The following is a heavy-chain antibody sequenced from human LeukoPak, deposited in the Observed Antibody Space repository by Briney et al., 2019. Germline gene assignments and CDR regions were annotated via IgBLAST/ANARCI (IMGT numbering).Heavy chain of an antibody. V-gene: IGHV1-18*01. CDR3: ARGPRLHYYYYLDV. CDR1: GYAFTSYG. Sequence: ASVKVSCKASGYAFTSYGISWVRQAPGQGLEWMGWISAYNGNTNYAQKLQGRVTMTTDTSTSTAYMELRSLRSDDTAVYYCARGPRLHYYYYLDVWGKGTTVTVSS. CDR2: ISAYNGNT. J-gene: IGHJ6*03. D-gene: IGHD2-21*02.